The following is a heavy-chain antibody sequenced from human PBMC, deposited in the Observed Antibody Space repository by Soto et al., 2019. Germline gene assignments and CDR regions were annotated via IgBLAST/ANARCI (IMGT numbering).Heavy chain of an antibody. CDR3: ASEGLAPYYYYGMDV. Sequence: ASVKVSCKASGYTFTSYAMHWVRQAPGQGPGWMGWISSYNGDTNYAQTFQGRVTMTTDTSTSTAYMELRSLRSDDTAVYYCASEGLAPYYYYGMDVWGQGTPVTVSS. J-gene: IGHJ6*02. CDR2: ISSYNGDT. V-gene: IGHV1-18*01. CDR1: GYTFTSYA.